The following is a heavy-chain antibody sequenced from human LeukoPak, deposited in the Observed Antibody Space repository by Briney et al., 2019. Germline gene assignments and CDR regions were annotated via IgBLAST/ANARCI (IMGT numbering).Heavy chain of an antibody. CDR3: ARDRPGGADF. CDR1: GGSISSYY. Sequence: PSETLSLTCTVSGGSISSYYWSWIRQPPGKGLEWIGYIYYSGSTNYNPSLKSRVTISVDTSKNQFFLKLSSVTAADTAVYYCARDRPGGADFWGQGTLVTVSS. J-gene: IGHJ4*02. D-gene: IGHD2-21*01. CDR2: IYYSGST. V-gene: IGHV4-59*01.